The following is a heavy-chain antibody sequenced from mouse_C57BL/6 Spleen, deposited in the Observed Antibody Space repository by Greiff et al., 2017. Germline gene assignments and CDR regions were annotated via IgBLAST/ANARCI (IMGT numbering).Heavy chain of an antibody. CDR3: TRSAYDYDVGYAMDY. CDR2: IDPETGGT. CDR1: GYTFTDYD. D-gene: IGHD2-4*01. J-gene: IGHJ4*01. Sequence: VQLQQSGAELVRPGASVTLSCKASGYTFTDYDMHWVKQTPVHGLEWIGAIDPETGGTAYNQKFKGKAILTADKSSSAAYMELRSLPSEDSAVYYCTRSAYDYDVGYAMDYWGQGTSVTASS. V-gene: IGHV1-15*01.